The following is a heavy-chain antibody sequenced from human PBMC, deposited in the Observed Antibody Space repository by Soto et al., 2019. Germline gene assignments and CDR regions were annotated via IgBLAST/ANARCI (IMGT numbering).Heavy chain of an antibody. V-gene: IGHV1-46*01. CDR2: INPSGGAP. CDR3: ARDAGTSTFDF. D-gene: IGHD1-1*01. CDR1: GYTFTSYF. Sequence: QVQLVQSGAEVKKPGASVKVSCKASGYTFTSYFLHWVRQAPGQGLEWMAIINPSGGAPTYAQRFQGRVTMTSDTSTSTVYMEVSSLRSEDTAVYYRARDAGTSTFDFWGQGTLVTVSS. J-gene: IGHJ4*02.